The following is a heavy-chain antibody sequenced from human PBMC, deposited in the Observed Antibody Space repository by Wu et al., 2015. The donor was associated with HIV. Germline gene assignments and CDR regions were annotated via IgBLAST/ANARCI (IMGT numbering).Heavy chain of an antibody. CDR3: ARVQFDPDYYTYFDL. D-gene: IGHD4/OR15-4a*01. Sequence: LVQSGPEAKRPGASVKVSCKASYILSTYPIGWVRQAPGQRLEWMGWMNPKNGHIQPAQKFQDRITMSADNSAHTAYMELRSLTSDDTAIYFCARVQFDPDYYTYFDLWGQGTLVIVSS. CDR1: YILSTYP. V-gene: IGHV1-18*01. J-gene: IGHJ2*01. CDR2: MNPKNGHI.